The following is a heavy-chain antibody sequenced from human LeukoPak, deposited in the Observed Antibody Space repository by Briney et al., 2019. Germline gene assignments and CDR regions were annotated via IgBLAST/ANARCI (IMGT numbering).Heavy chain of an antibody. CDR1: GGSISSSSYY. Sequence: PSETLSLTCTVSGGSISSSSYYWGWIRQPPGKGLEWIGSIYYSGSTYYNPSLKSRVTISVDTSKNQFSLKLSSVTAADTAVYYCARISVGAAGNNWFDPWGQGTLVTASS. J-gene: IGHJ5*02. CDR3: ARISVGAAGNNWFDP. CDR2: IYYSGST. V-gene: IGHV4-39*01. D-gene: IGHD6-13*01.